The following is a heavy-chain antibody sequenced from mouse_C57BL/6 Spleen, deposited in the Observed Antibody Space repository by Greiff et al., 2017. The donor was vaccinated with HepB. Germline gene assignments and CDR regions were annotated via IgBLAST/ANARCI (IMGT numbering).Heavy chain of an antibody. CDR1: GYTFTSYW. CDR3: AREGDSSGHYYAMDY. D-gene: IGHD3-2*02. V-gene: IGHV1-61*01. Sequence: VKLQQPGAELVRPGSSVKLSCKASGYTFTSYWMDWVKQRPGQGLEWIGNIYPSDSETHYNQKFKDKATLTVDKSSSTAYMQLSSLTSEDSAVYYCAREGDSSGHYYAMDYWGQGTSVTVSS. CDR2: IYPSDSET. J-gene: IGHJ4*01.